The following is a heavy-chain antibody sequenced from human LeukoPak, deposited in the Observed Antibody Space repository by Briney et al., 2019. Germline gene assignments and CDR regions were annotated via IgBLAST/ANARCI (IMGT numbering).Heavy chain of an antibody. CDR2: IYYSGST. CDR3: ASFPKYYYDSSGRRAFDI. CDR1: GGSISSSSYY. Sequence: PSETLSLTCTVSGGSISSSSYYWGWIRQPPGKGLEWIGSIYYSGSTYYNPSLKSRVTISVDTSKNQFSLKLSSVTAADTAVYYYASFPKYYYDSSGRRAFDIWGQGTMVTVSS. J-gene: IGHJ3*02. D-gene: IGHD3-22*01. V-gene: IGHV4-39*01.